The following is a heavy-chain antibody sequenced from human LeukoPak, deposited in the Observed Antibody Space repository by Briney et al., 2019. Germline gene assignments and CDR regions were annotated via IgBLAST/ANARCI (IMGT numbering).Heavy chain of an antibody. CDR3: ARSRGDSGSYPLDY. CDR1: EFTFSSYS. J-gene: IGHJ4*02. D-gene: IGHD1-26*01. Sequence: GGSLRLSCEASEFTFSSYSMNWVRQAPGKGLEWVSYISSSSSTIYYAESVKGRFTISRDNAKNSLYLQMNSLRVEDTAVYYCARSRGDSGSYPLDYWGQGTLVTVSS. CDR2: ISSSSSTI. V-gene: IGHV3-48*01.